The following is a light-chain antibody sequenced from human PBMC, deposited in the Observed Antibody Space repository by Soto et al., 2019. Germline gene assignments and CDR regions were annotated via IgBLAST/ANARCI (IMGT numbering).Light chain of an antibody. CDR3: QQYGSSPGT. V-gene: IGKV3-20*01. CDR2: NAF. Sequence: EIVMTQSPGTLSLSPGGRATLSCRASQSVSSSYLAWYQQKPGQAPRLLIYNAFNRATGIPDRFSGSGSGTDFTLTISRLEPEDFAVYYCQQYGSSPGTFGGGTKVDI. J-gene: IGKJ4*01. CDR1: QSVSSSY.